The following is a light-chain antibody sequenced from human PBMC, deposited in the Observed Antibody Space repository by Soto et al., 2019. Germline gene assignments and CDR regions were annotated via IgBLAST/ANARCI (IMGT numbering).Light chain of an antibody. CDR3: QQHYDSWT. CDR2: WAS. Sequence: DMVITQSPDSLAVSLGERATINCKSSQSVLSSSNSKNYLVWYQQKPGQPPKLLISWASTRESGVPDRFSGSGSGTDFTLTISSLQADDVAVYYCQQHYDSWTFGQGTKVDIK. J-gene: IGKJ1*01. V-gene: IGKV4-1*01. CDR1: QSVLSSSNSKNY.